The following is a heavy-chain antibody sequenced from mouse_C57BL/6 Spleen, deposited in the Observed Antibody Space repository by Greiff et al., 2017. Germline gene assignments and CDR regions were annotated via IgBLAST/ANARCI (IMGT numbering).Heavy chain of an antibody. CDR2: ICPRDGST. V-gene: IGHV1-85*01. CDR3: ARYRVVDPHYAMDY. CDR1: GYTFTSYD. Sequence: QVQLKESGPELVKPGASVKLSCKASGYTFTSYDINWVQQRPGKGLEWVGWICPRDGSTKYNEKFKGQVTFTVDTSSSTVYMELHSLTSEDSAVYFCARYRVVDPHYAMDYWGQGTSVTVSS. J-gene: IGHJ4*01. D-gene: IGHD1-1*01.